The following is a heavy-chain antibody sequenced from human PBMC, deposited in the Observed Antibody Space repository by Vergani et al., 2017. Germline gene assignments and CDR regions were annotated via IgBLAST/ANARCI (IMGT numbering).Heavy chain of an antibody. J-gene: IGHJ5*02. CDR1: GGSFSGYY. CDR2: INHSGSS. CDR3: ARGRQRITMVRRFNWFDP. V-gene: IGHV4-34*01. Sequence: QVQLQQWGAGLLKPSETLSLTCAVYGGSFSGYYWSWIRQPPGKGLEWIGEINHSGSSKYNPSLKSRVTISVETSKNRFSLKLSSVTAADTAVYYWARGRQRITMVRRFNWFDPWGQGTLVTVSS. D-gene: IGHD3-10*01.